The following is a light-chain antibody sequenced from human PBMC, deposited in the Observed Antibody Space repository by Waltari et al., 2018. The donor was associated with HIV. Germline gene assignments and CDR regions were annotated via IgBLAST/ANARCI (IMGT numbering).Light chain of an antibody. CDR2: RAS. J-gene: IGKJ4*01. Sequence: DIVMTQSPDSLAVSLGERATINCMSSRTVFYNFDYVAWYQQKRGQPPKVIIYRASTRALGVSDRFSGSGSGTNFSLTISSLQAGDLAIYYCQQYFSLPFTFGGGTKVQIK. CDR1: RTVFYNFDY. CDR3: QQYFSLPFT. V-gene: IGKV4-1*01.